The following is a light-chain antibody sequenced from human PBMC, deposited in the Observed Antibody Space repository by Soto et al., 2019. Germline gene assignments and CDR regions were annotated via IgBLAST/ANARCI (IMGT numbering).Light chain of an antibody. Sequence: QSALTQPPSMSGAPGQRVTISCTGSSSNFGAGYDVHWYQHLPGTAPKLLIYGNNNRPSGVPDRFSGSKSGTSASLAITGLQAEDEADYYCQSYDSSLSGWVFGGGTKLTVL. CDR1: SSNFGAGYD. V-gene: IGLV1-40*01. CDR2: GNN. J-gene: IGLJ2*01. CDR3: QSYDSSLSGWV.